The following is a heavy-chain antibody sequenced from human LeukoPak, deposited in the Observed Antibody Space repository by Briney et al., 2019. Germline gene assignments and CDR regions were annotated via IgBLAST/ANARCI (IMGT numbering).Heavy chain of an antibody. V-gene: IGHV4-34*01. Sequence: PSETLSLTCAVYGGSFSGYYWSWIRQPPGKGLEWIGEINHSGSNNYNPSLKSRVTISVDTSKNQVSLKLTSVTAADTAVYYCAREGGGSNRCLDWGQGTLVTVSS. CDR3: AREGGGSNRCLD. CDR2: INHSGSN. J-gene: IGHJ1*01. D-gene: IGHD3-16*02. CDR1: GGSFSGYY.